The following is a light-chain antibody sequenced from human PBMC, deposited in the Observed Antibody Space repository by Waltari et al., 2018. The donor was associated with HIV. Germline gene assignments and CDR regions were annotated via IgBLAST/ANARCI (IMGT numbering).Light chain of an antibody. CDR1: QSLLYSNGHTY. Sequence: DIVMTQSPLSLLVSPGEPASISCSSSQSLLYSNGHTYLGWFLQKPGQSPQLLIYLGSNRASGVPDRFSAIASDTDFTLKISRVEAEDVGVYYCIQTLQTPFTFGPGTKVHIK. CDR2: LGS. CDR3: IQTLQTPFT. J-gene: IGKJ3*01. V-gene: IGKV2-28*01.